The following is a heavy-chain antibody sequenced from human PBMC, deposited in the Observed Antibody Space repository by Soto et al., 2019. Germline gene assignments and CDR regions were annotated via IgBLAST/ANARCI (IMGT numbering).Heavy chain of an antibody. V-gene: IGHV1-24*01. CDR2: FDPEDGET. D-gene: IGHD5-18*01. CDR3: STADTVLARYGMDV. Sequence: QVQLVQSGAEVKKPGASVKVSCKVSGYTLTELSMHWVRQAPGKGLEWMGGFDPEDGETIYAQKFQGRVTMTEDTSTDTAYMELSSLISEDTAVYYCSTADTVLARYGMDVWGQGTTVTVSS. CDR1: GYTLTELS. J-gene: IGHJ6*02.